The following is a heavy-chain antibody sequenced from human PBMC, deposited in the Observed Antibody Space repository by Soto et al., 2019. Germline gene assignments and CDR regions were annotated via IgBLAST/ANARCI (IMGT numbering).Heavy chain of an antibody. J-gene: IGHJ4*02. D-gene: IGHD3-10*01. CDR1: GFTFSSYS. V-gene: IGHV3-21*01. CDR2: ISSSSSYI. CDR3: ARNLYYYGDYSGY. Sequence: WGSLRLSCAASGFTFSSYSMNWVRQAPGKGLEWVSSISSSSSYIYYADSVKGRFTISRDNAKNSLYLQMNSLRAEDTAVYYCARNLYYYGDYSGYWGQGTLVTVSS.